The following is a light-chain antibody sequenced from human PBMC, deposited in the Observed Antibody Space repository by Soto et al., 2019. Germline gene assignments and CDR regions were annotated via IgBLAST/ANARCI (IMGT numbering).Light chain of an antibody. J-gene: IGKJ4*01. CDR3: QQYHTWPIT. CDR1: QGVSRK. CDR2: GAS. Sequence: EIVMTQSAATLSVAPGERVTFSWGASQGVSRKLAWYQHKPGQAPRLLISGASTGATGIPARFSGSGYGTEFTLTISSLQSEDCAIYYCQQYHTWPITFGGGTKVDIK. V-gene: IGKV3-15*01.